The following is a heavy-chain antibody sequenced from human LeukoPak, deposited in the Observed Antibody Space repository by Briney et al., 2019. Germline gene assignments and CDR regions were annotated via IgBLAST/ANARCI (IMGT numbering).Heavy chain of an antibody. Sequence: PGGSLRLSCAASGFTFSSYGMHWVRQAPGKGLEWVSYISSSGSTIYYADSVKGRFTISRDNAKNSLYLQMNSLRAEDTAVYYCARAVGATRPYYFDYWGQGTLVTVSS. V-gene: IGHV3-48*04. CDR1: GFTFSSYG. J-gene: IGHJ4*02. D-gene: IGHD1-26*01. CDR2: ISSSGSTI. CDR3: ARAVGATRPYYFDY.